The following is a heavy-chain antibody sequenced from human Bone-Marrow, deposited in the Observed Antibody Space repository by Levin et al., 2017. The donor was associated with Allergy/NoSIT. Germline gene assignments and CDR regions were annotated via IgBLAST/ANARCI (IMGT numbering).Heavy chain of an antibody. V-gene: IGHV3-21*01. J-gene: IGHJ4*02. CDR3: TRGLPRLSQHRGYFDY. D-gene: IGHD1-1*01. CDR1: GFTFGAYS. CDR2: ISSASNYI. Sequence: PGESLKISCAASGFTFGAYSVNWVRQAPGKGLEWVSSISSASNYIYYADSVRGRFTISRDNSNNSLFLHMDSLRVEDTAIYYCTRGLPRLSQHRGYFDYWGQGILVTVSS.